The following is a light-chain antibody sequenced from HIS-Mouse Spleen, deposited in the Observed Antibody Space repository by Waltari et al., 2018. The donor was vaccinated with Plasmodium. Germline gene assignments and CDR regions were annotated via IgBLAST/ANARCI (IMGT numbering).Light chain of an antibody. V-gene: IGLV3-1*01. CDR3: QAWDSSTVV. Sequence: SYELTQPPSVSVSPGQTASITCSGATLGAKYACWYQQKPGQSPELVIYQDSKRPAGIPERFSGSNSGNTATLTISGTQAMDEADYYCQAWDSSTVVFGGGTKLTVL. CDR2: QDS. J-gene: IGLJ2*01. CDR1: TLGAKY.